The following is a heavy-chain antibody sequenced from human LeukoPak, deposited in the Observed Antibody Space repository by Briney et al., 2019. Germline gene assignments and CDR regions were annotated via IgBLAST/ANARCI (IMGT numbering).Heavy chain of an antibody. CDR2: IYHSGST. CDR3: ARINYFDSSGYFYDDY. Sequence: TSGTLSLTCAVSGGSISSSNWWSWVRQPPGKGLEWIGEIYHSGSTNYNPSLKSRVTISVDTSKNQFSLKLSSVAAADTAVYYCARINYFDSSGYFYDDYWGQGTLVTVSS. CDR1: GGSISSSNW. V-gene: IGHV4-4*02. D-gene: IGHD3-22*01. J-gene: IGHJ4*02.